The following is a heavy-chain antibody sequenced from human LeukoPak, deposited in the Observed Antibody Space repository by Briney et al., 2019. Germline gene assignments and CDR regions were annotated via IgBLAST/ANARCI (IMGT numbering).Heavy chain of an antibody. CDR2: ISYDGSNK. CDR1: GFTFSSYA. V-gene: IGHV3-30*04. D-gene: IGHD3-10*01. CDR3: ARDYGSGSYYSYFDY. Sequence: GGSLRLSCAASGFTFSSYAMHWVRQAPGKGLERVAVISYDGSNKYYADSVKGRFTISRDNSKNTLYLQMNSLRAEDTAVYYCARDYGSGSYYSYFDYWGQGTLVTVSS. J-gene: IGHJ4*02.